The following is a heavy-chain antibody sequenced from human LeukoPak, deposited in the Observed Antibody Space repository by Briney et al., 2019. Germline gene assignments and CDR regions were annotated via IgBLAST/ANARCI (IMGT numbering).Heavy chain of an antibody. CDR2: IWYDGSNK. V-gene: IGHV3-33*03. Sequence: GRSLRLSRAASGFTFSSYGMHWVRQAPGKGLEWVAVIWYDGSNKYYADSVKGRFTISRDNAKNSLYLQMNSLRAEDTAVYFCARQQQQLWYDWGQGTLVTVSS. CDR1: GFTFSSYG. J-gene: IGHJ4*02. CDR3: ARQQQQLWYD. D-gene: IGHD5-18*01.